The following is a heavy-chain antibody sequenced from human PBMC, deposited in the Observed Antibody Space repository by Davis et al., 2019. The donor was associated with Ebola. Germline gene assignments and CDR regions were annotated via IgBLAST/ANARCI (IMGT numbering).Heavy chain of an antibody. V-gene: IGHV3-66*01. Sequence: GGSLRLSCAASGFTFSSYAMSWVRQAPGKGLEWVSVIYSGGSTYYADSVKGRFTISRDNSKNTLYLQMNSLRAEDTAVYYCVCTLDYWGQGTLVTVSS. CDR3: VCTLDY. D-gene: IGHD2-2*01. J-gene: IGHJ4*02. CDR2: IYSGGST. CDR1: GFTFSSYA.